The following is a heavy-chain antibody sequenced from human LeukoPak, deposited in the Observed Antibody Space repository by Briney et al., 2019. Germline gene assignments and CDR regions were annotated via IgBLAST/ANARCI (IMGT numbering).Heavy chain of an antibody. CDR1: GFTFSSYG. D-gene: IGHD6-19*01. CDR2: IWYDGSNK. CDR3: ARDGRQGQWLVLYYYYYYGMDV. J-gene: IGHJ6*02. V-gene: IGHV3-33*01. Sequence: GGSLRLSCAASGFTFSSYGMHWVRQAPGKGLEWVAVIWYDGSNKYYADSVKGRFTISRDNSKNTLYLQMNSLRAEDTAVYYCARDGRQGQWLVLYYYYYYGMDVWGQGTTVTVS.